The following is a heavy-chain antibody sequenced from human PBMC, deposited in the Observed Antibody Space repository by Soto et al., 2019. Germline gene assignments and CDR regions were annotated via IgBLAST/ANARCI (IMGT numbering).Heavy chain of an antibody. J-gene: IGHJ5*01. V-gene: IGHV4-30-2*01. CDR2: ISHSGST. Sequence: QLQLQESGSGLVKPSQTLSLTCAVSGDSINSPGYSWSWIRRPPGKGLEWIGPISHSGSTSYHPSITSRVVISGDTSANLLSLMLTSVTAADTAVYYCARSEGMGVTTFDFWGQGTHVIVSS. CDR3: ARSEGMGVTTFDF. D-gene: IGHD1-26*01. CDR1: GDSINSPGYS.